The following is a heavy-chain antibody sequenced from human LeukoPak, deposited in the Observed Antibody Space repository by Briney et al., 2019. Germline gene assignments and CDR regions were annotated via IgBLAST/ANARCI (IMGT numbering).Heavy chain of an antibody. Sequence: ASVKVSCKASGYTFTGYYMHWVRQAPGQGLEWMGWINPNSGGTNYAQKFQGRVTMTRDTSISTAYMELSRLRSDDTAVYYCASTNYYDSSGYYSGQYYWGQGTLVTVSS. CDR3: ASTNYYDSSGYYSGQYY. CDR2: INPNSGGT. J-gene: IGHJ4*02. V-gene: IGHV1-2*02. D-gene: IGHD3-22*01. CDR1: GYTFTGYY.